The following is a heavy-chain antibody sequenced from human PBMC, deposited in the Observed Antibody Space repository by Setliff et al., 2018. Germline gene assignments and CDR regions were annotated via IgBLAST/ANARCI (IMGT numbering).Heavy chain of an antibody. CDR1: GGSFSGYY. D-gene: IGHD3-10*01. CDR2: INHSGST. CDR3: ARGIWFGGSDYYMDV. V-gene: IGHV4-34*01. J-gene: IGHJ6*03. Sequence: PSETLSLTCAVYGGSFSGYYWSWIRQPPGKGLEWIGEINHSGSTNYNPSLKSRVTISVDTSKNQFSLKLSSVTAADTAVYYCARGIWFGGSDYYMDVWGKGTTVTVSS.